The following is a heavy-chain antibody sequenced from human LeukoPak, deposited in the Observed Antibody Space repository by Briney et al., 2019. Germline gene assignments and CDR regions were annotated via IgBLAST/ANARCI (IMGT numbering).Heavy chain of an antibody. J-gene: IGHJ5*02. Sequence: KPSQTLSLTCTVSGGSISSGGYYWSWIRQHPGKGLEWIGHIYYSGSTYYNPSLKSRVTISVDTSKNQFSLKLSSVTATDTAVYYCARERSSWYGSHNWFDPWGQGTLVTVSS. CDR1: GGSISSGGYY. D-gene: IGHD6-13*01. CDR2: IYYSGST. V-gene: IGHV4-31*03. CDR3: ARERSSWYGSHNWFDP.